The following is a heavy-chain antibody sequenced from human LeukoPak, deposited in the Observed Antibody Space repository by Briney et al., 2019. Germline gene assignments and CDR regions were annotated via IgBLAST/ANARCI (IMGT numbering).Heavy chain of an antibody. V-gene: IGHV3-11*05. CDR2: ISSSSSYT. CDR3: AKAHGGYYFDS. Sequence: GGSLRLSCAASGFTFSDYYMSWIRQAPGKGLEWVSYISSSSSYTNYADSVKGRFTISRDHSKNTLYLQMNSLRAEDTAVYFCAKAHGGYYFDSWGQGALVTVSS. D-gene: IGHD3-16*01. CDR1: GFTFSDYY. J-gene: IGHJ4*02.